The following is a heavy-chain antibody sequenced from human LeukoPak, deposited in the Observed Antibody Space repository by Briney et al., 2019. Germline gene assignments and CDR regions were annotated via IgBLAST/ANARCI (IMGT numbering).Heavy chain of an antibody. Sequence: GGSLRLSCSASGLTFSSYAMHWVRQAPGKGLEYVPAISSNGGSTYYADSVKGRFTISRDNSKNTLYLQMSSLRAEDTAVYYCVKGPPFYDILTGYFKGAYFDYWGQGTLVTVSS. CDR1: GLTFSSYA. CDR2: ISSNGGST. CDR3: VKGPPFYDILTGYFKGAYFDY. V-gene: IGHV3-64D*06. D-gene: IGHD3-9*01. J-gene: IGHJ4*02.